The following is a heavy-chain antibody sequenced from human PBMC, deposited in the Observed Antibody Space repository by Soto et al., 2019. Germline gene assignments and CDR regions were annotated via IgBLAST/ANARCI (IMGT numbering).Heavy chain of an antibody. D-gene: IGHD3-10*01. CDR3: GRDDYGIFPY. CDR2: IDPKNGGT. CDR1: GYSISAYY. Sequence: GASVKVSCKASGYSISAYYIHWVRQAPGQGLEWMGWIDPKNGGTVSAQKFQGRLTMTRDTSISTVYMDLSGLTSDDTALYYCGRDDYGIFPYWGQGSLVPVSS. J-gene: IGHJ4*02. V-gene: IGHV1-2*02.